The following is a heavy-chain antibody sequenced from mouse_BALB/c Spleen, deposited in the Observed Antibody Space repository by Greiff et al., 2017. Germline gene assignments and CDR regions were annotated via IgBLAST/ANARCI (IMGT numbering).Heavy chain of an antibody. V-gene: IGHV5-4*02. CDR2: ISDGGSYT. Sequence: EVQGVESGGGLVKPGGSLKLSCAASGFTFSDYYMYWVRQTPEKRLEWVATISDGGSYTYYPDSVKGRFTISRDNAKNNLYLQMSSLKSEDTAMYYCARDRRRRGYAMDYWGQGTSVTVSS. CDR1: GFTFSDYY. J-gene: IGHJ4*01. CDR3: ARDRRRRGYAMDY.